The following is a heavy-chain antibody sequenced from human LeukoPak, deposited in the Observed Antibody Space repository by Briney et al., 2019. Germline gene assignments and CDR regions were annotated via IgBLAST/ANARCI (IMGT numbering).Heavy chain of an antibody. CDR2: ISYDGSNK. J-gene: IGHJ4*02. Sequence: GGSLRLSCAASGFTFSSNGMTGVRQAPGKGLEWVAVISYDGSNKYYADSVKGRFTISRDNSKNTLYLQMNSLRAEDTAVYYCATHSSGYYWGQGTLVTVSS. V-gene: IGHV3-30*03. CDR3: ATHSSGYY. CDR1: GFTFSSNG. D-gene: IGHD6-19*01.